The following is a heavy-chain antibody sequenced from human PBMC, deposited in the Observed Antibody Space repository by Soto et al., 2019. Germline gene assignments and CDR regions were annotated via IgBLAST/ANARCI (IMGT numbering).Heavy chain of an antibody. D-gene: IGHD1-26*01. J-gene: IGHJ4*02. CDR1: GFTFSSYG. CDR3: ARGWERESGTFDY. V-gene: IGHV3-33*01. CDR2: IWYDGSKI. Sequence: GGSLRLSCAASGFTFSSYGMHWVRQAPGKGLEWVAVIWYDGSKIYYADSVKGRFTISRDNSKNTLYLQMNSLRVEDTAVYFCARGWERESGTFDYWGQGT.